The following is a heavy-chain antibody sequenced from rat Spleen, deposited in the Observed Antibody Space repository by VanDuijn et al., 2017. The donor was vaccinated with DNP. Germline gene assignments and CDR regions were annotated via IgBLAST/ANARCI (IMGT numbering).Heavy chain of an antibody. Sequence: EVQLQESGPCLVKPSQSLSLTCSVTGYSITSNHSGWIRTFPGNQMELIGHISYSGSTSYNPSLKSRISITRDTSKNQFFLQLNSVTTEDTATYYCARYPTTVVGWYFDFWGPGTMVTVSS. CDR3: ARYPTTVVGWYFDF. V-gene: IGHV3-1*01. J-gene: IGHJ1*01. D-gene: IGHD1-1*01. CDR1: GYSITSNH. CDR2: ISYSGST.